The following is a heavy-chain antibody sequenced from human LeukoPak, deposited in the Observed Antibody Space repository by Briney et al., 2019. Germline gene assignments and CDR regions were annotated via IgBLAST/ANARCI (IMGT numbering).Heavy chain of an antibody. J-gene: IGHJ4*02. CDR3: ARHARNYDSSGYYSRVYYFDY. CDR2: IYYSGST. Sequence: SETLSLTCTVSGGSISSSSYYWGWIRQPPGKGLEWIGSIYYSGSTYYNPSLKSRVTISVDPSKNQFSLKLSSVTAADTAVYYCARHARNYDSSGYYSRVYYFDYWGQGTLVTVSS. D-gene: IGHD3-22*01. CDR1: GGSISSSSYY. V-gene: IGHV4-39*01.